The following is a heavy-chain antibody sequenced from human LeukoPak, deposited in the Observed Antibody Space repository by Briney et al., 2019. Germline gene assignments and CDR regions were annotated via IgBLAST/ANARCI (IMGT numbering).Heavy chain of an antibody. V-gene: IGHV3-11*01. CDR2: ISSSGSTI. Sequence: GGSLRLSCAASGFTFSDYYMSWIRQAPGKGLEWVSYISSSGSTIYYADSVRGRFTISRDNAKNSLYLQMNSLRAEDTAVYYCARVRSGYDWDFDYWGQGTLVTVSS. CDR3: ARVRSGYDWDFDY. CDR1: GFTFSDYY. D-gene: IGHD5-12*01. J-gene: IGHJ4*02.